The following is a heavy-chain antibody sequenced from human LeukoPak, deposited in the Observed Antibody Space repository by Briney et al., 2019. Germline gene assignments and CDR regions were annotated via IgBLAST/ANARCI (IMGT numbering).Heavy chain of an antibody. CDR3: ASDSGSGSNHY. V-gene: IGHV1-3*01. J-gene: IGHJ4*02. D-gene: IGHD1-26*01. CDR1: GYTFTMYD. Sequence: GAVAVSFRGSGYTFTMYDMEGGRQAPGEGGEWMGWISAGNGNTKYSQHLQRRLTFISNTSATTAFMELSSLRPEDAAVYYCASDSGSGSNHYWGQRTLVTLSS. CDR2: ISAGNGNT.